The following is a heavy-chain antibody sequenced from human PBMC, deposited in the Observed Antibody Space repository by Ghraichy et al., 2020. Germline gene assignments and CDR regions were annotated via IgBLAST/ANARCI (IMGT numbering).Heavy chain of an antibody. CDR2: IYYSGST. Sequence: SETLSLTCTVSGGSISSYYWSWIRQPPGKGLEWIGYIYYSGSTNYNPSLKSRVTISVDTSKNQFSLKLSSVTAADTAVYYCARISGGSCYPNMCYYYYGMDVWGQGTTVTVSS. V-gene: IGHV4-59*01. D-gene: IGHD2-15*01. CDR1: GGSISSYY. CDR3: ARISGGSCYPNMCYYYYGMDV. J-gene: IGHJ6*02.